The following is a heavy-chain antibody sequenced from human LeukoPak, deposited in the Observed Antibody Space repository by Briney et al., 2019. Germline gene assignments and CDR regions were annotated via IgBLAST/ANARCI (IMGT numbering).Heavy chain of an antibody. CDR1: GGSISSSNW. D-gene: IGHD1-26*01. CDR2: IYHSGST. CDR3: ARGLKVGATPYFDY. Sequence: PSETLSLTCAVSGGSISSSNWWSWVRQPPGKGLEWIGEIYHSGSTNYNPSLKSRVTISVDKSKNQFSLKLSSVTAADTAVYYCARGLKVGATPYFDYWGQGTQVTVSS. V-gene: IGHV4-4*02. J-gene: IGHJ4*02.